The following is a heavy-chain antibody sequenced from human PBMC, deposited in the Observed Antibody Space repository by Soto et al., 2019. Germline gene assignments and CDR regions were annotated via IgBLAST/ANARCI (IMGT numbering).Heavy chain of an antibody. CDR1: GFTFSSYA. Sequence: QVQLVESGGGVVQPGRSLRLSCAASGFTFSSYAMHWVRQAPGKGRGWWALISYVGRTNYYADSVKGRFTISRDNSKNALYVQMNSLRAEDTAVYYCARDSITGGYFDYWGQGTLVTVSS. J-gene: IGHJ4*02. V-gene: IGHV3-30*04. CDR2: ISYVGRTN. CDR3: ARDSITGGYFDY. D-gene: IGHD1-20*01.